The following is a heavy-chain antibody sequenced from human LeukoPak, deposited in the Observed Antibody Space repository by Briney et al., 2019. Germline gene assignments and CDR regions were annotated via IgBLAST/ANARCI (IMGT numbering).Heavy chain of an antibody. CDR3: ARGGRVPAAISWFDP. CDR2: ISAYNGNT. CDR1: GYTFTSYG. J-gene: IGHJ5*02. V-gene: IGHV1-18*01. D-gene: IGHD2-2*01. Sequence: GASVKVSCKASGYTFTSYGISWVRQAPGQGLEWMGWISAYNGNTNYAQKFQGRVTVTADESTSTAYMELSSLRSEDTAVYYCARGGRVPAAISWFDPWGQGTLVTVSS.